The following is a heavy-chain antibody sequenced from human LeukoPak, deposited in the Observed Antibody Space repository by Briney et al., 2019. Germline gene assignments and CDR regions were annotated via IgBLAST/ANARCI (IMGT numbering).Heavy chain of an antibody. CDR3: ARVTGSIDY. D-gene: IGHD1-26*01. J-gene: IGHJ4*02. CDR2: MNPKSGNT. V-gene: IGHV1-8*01. Sequence: GASVKVSCKASGYTFTSYDINWVRQATGQGLEWMGWMNPKSGNTGYAQKFQGRVTMTRDTSRSTAYMELGSLRPEDTAAYYCARVTGSIDYWGQGTLVTVSS. CDR1: GYTFTSYD.